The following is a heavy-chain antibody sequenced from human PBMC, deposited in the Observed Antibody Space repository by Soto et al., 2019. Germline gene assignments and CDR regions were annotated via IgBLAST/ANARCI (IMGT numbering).Heavy chain of an antibody. V-gene: IGHV1-18*01. Sequence: ASVKVSCKVFGYTFSTYGLSWVRQAPGQGLEWMGWVSPYNGNAYYAPGLQGRVTMTTDTSTNTAYMSLRSLRSDDTAIYYCVRGGILEANRPYYYYGLDVWGQGTPVTVSS. CDR2: VSPYNGNA. J-gene: IGHJ6*02. CDR3: VRGGILEANRPYYYYGLDV. CDR1: GYTFSTYG. D-gene: IGHD1-1*01.